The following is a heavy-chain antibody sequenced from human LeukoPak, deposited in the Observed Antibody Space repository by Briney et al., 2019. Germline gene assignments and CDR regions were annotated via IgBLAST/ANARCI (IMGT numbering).Heavy chain of an antibody. J-gene: IGHJ5*02. D-gene: IGHD2/OR15-2a*01. Sequence: PSETLSLTCTVSGGSISSSSYYWGWIRQPPGKGLEWIGSIYYSGSTYYNPSLKSRVTISVDTSKNQFSLKLSSVTAADTAVYYCARGKNHFYYNWFDPWGQGTLVTVSS. CDR3: ARGKNHFYYNWFDP. CDR1: GGSISSSSYY. CDR2: IYYSGST. V-gene: IGHV4-39*01.